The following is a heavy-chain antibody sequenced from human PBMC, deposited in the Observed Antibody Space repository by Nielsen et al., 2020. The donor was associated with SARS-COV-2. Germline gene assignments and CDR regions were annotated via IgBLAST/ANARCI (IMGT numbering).Heavy chain of an antibody. Sequence: GGSLRLSCAASGFTFSSYAMHWVRQAPGKGLEWVAVISYDGSNKYYADSVKGRFTISRDNSKNTLYLQMNSLRAEDTAVYYCASSTEKSDYWGQGTLVTVSS. V-gene: IGHV3-30*04. CDR3: ASSTEKSDY. CDR1: GFTFSSYA. D-gene: IGHD3-3*02. CDR2: ISYDGSNK. J-gene: IGHJ4*02.